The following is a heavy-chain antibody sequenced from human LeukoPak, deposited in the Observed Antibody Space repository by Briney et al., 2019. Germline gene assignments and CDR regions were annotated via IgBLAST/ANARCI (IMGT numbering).Heavy chain of an antibody. Sequence: SETLSLTCTVSGGSTSGYYWSWIRQPAGKGLEWIGRVHSGDNSDSVPSLKSRLAMSLDTSTNQFSLKLTSVTAADTAVYYCARNIGWYTYDVWGQGTLVTVSS. CDR3: ARNIGWYTYDV. V-gene: IGHV4-4*07. CDR2: VHSGDNS. D-gene: IGHD6-19*01. J-gene: IGHJ4*02. CDR1: GGSTSGYY.